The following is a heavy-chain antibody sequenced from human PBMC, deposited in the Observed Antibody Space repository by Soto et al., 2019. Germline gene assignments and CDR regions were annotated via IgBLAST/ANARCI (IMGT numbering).Heavy chain of an antibody. Sequence: KVLESGGGLVQPGGSLTLTCAASGFTLSRYAMSWVRQAPGKGLEWVSGFSGSGGVMFYADSVKGRFTISRDNARNTFYLHLNTLRAEDTAVYFCAKAGGDCWGQGTLVFVSS. CDR3: AKAGGDC. V-gene: IGHV3-23*01. D-gene: IGHD3-10*01. CDR1: GFTLSRYA. J-gene: IGHJ4*02. CDR2: FSGSGGVM.